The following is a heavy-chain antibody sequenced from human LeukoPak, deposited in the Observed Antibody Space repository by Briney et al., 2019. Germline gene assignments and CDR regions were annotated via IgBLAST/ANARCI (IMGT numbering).Heavy chain of an antibody. J-gene: IGHJ4*02. CDR3: ARGPENYYGSGSYLQVGY. Sequence: SETLSLTCAVYGGSFSGYYWSWIRQPPGKGLEWIGEINHSGSTNYNPSLKSRVTISVDTSKNQFSLKLSSVTAADTAVYYCARGPENYYGSGSYLQVGYWGQGTLVAV. CDR2: INHSGST. D-gene: IGHD3-10*01. V-gene: IGHV4-34*01. CDR1: GGSFSGYY.